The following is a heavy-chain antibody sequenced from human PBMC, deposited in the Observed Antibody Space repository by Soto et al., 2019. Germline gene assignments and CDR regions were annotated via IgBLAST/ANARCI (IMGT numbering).Heavy chain of an antibody. J-gene: IGHJ4*02. CDR1: GFTFSGYS. CDR2: INTNGVNT. D-gene: IGHD6-19*01. CDR3: ARGRVEDSSGWATYFDY. V-gene: IGHV3-64*01. Sequence: EVQLVESGGGLVQPGGSLRLSCAASGFTFSGYSMFWVRQAPGKGLEYVSAINTNGVNTFYAKSVKGRFTISRDTSKNPMYLQMGSVRGEDMAVYYCARGRVEDSSGWATYFDYWGQGTLGTVSS.